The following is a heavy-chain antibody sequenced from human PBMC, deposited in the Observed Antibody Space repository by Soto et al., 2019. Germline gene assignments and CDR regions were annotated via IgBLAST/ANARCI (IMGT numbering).Heavy chain of an antibody. CDR3: ARDPEGGYSYGPSYYYYGMDV. CDR1: GYTFTSYG. CDR2: ISAYNGNT. J-gene: IGHJ6*02. Sequence: RASVKVSCKASGYTFTSYGISWVRQAPGQGLEWMGWISAYNGNTNYAQKLQGRVTMTTDTSTSTAYMELRSLRSDDTAVYYCARDPEGGYSYGPSYYYYGMDVWGQGTTVTVSS. V-gene: IGHV1-18*04. D-gene: IGHD5-18*01.